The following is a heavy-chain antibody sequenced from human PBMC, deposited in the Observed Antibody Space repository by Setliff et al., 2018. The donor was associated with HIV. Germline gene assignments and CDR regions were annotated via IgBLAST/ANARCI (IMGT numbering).Heavy chain of an antibody. J-gene: IGHJ4*02. CDR1: GYSISSGYY. D-gene: IGHD3-3*01. CDR2: IYHSGGT. CDR3: ARVPFTTGFDY. Sequence: SETLSLTCSVSGYSISSGYYWGWIRQPPGRGLEWIGNIYHSGGTHYNPSLRSRVTISVDTSKNHFSLKLSSVTAADTAVFYCARVPFTTGFDYWGQGILVTVSS. V-gene: IGHV4-38-2*02.